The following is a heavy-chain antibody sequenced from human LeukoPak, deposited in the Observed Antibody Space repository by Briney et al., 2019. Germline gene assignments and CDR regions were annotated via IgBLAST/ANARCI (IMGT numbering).Heavy chain of an antibody. D-gene: IGHD5-24*01. V-gene: IGHV4-34*01. CDR1: GGSFSGYY. J-gene: IGHJ4*02. CDR2: INHSGST. CDR3: AGRRSGDGYLTCSDY. Sequence: PSETLSLTCAVYGGSFSGYYWSWIRQPPGKGLEWIGEINHSGSTNYNPSLKSRVTISVDTSKNQFSLKLSSVTAADTAVYYCAGRRSGDGYLTCSDYWGQGTLVTVSS.